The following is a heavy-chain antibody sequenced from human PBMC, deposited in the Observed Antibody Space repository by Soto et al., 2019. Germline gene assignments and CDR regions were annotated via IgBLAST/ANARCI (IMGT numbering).Heavy chain of an antibody. D-gene: IGHD3-10*01. J-gene: IGHJ3*02. CDR3: AKDVRLAGVDDAFDI. V-gene: IGHV3-9*01. CDR1: GFTFDDYA. CDR2: ISWNSGSI. Sequence: GGSLRLSCAASGFTFDDYAMHWVRQAPGKGLEWVSGISWNSGSIGYADSVKGRFTISRDNAKNSLYLQMNSLRAEDTALYYCAKDVRLAGVDDAFDIWGQGTMVTVSS.